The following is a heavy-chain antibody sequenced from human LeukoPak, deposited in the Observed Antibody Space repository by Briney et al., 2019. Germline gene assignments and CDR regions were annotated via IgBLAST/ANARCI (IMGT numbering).Heavy chain of an antibody. CDR2: ITPLVGTT. CDR3: ARDRWGDFNWFDS. CDR1: GGTFKTNA. V-gene: IGHV1-69*04. J-gene: IGHJ5*01. Sequence: ASVKVSCKAPGGTFKTNAISWVRQAPGQGLEWMGRITPLVGTTNFAQKFQGRVTITADKSTTTAYMELSSLTSEDTATYFCARDRWGDFNWFDSWGQGTLVIVSS. D-gene: IGHD3-3*01.